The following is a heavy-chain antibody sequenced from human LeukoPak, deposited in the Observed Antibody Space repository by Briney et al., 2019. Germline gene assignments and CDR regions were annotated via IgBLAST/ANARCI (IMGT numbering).Heavy chain of an antibody. V-gene: IGHV3-7*01. Sequence: GGSLRLSCAASGFTFSSYWMSWVRQAPGKGLEWVANIKQDGSEKYYVDSVKGRFTISRDNAKNSLYLQMNSLRAEYTAVYYCARVEVVMAAYFDYWGQGTLVTVSS. CDR1: GFTFSSYW. J-gene: IGHJ4*02. CDR3: ARVEVVMAAYFDY. D-gene: IGHD2-21*01. CDR2: IKQDGSEK.